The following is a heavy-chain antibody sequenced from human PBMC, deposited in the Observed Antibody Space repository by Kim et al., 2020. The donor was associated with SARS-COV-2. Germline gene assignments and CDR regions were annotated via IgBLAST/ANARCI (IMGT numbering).Heavy chain of an antibody. J-gene: IGHJ6*02. CDR3: ARAKVGAAPLGMDV. V-gene: IGHV3-74*01. Sequence: SYAGVVKGRFTISRDNTKNILYLQMNNVRVEEAGVYYCARAKVGAAPLGMDVWGQGTTVTVSS. D-gene: IGHD6-6*01.